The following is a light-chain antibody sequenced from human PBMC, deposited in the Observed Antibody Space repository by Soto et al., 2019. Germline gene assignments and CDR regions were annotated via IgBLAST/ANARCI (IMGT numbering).Light chain of an antibody. CDR3: QQSYSTSALT. V-gene: IGKV1-39*01. J-gene: IGKJ4*01. CDR2: AAS. Sequence: DIQMTQSPSSLSASVGDRVTITCRASQSISSYLNWYQQKPGKAPKLLIYAASSLQSGVPSRFSGSGSGTDFTLTISSLQPEDFATYYCQQSYSTSALTFGGGTKGDIK. CDR1: QSISSY.